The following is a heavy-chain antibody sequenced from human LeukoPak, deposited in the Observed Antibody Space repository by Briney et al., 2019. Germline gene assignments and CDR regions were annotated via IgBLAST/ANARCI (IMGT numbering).Heavy chain of an antibody. CDR2: IKSKTDGGTT. D-gene: IGHD4-17*01. J-gene: IGHJ6*02. Sequence: PGGSLRLSCAASGFTFSNAWMSWVRQAPGKGLEWVGRIKSKTDGGTTDYAAPVKGRSTISRDDSKNTLYLQMNSLKTEDTAVYYCLYGDYDYYYYGMDVWGQGTTVTVSS. V-gene: IGHV3-15*01. CDR3: LYGDYDYYYYGMDV. CDR1: GFTFSNAW.